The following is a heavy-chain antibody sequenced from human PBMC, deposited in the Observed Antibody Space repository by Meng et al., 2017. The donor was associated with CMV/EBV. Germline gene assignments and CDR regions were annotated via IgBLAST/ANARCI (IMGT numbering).Heavy chain of an antibody. D-gene: IGHD1-1*01. CDR1: SFGEGGNF. CDR2: MHNISDT. CDR3: VRDRCVNGGGTRGFDY. Sequence: SGCVWHRAVGPLRLVCAASSFGEGGNFKSWVRQALGSGLEWVSIMHNISDTYYADAVRGRCTISRDSSKNTLYLQMNSLRAEDTTIYYCVRDRCVNGGGTRGFDYWGQGTLVTVSS. J-gene: IGHJ4*02. V-gene: IGHV3-53*01.